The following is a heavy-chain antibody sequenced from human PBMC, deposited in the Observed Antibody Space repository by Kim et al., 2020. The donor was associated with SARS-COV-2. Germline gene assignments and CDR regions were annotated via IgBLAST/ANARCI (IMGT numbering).Heavy chain of an antibody. D-gene: IGHD2-8*01. CDR2: INHSGST. V-gene: IGHV4-34*01. Sequence: SETLSLTCAVYGGSFSGYYWSWIRQPPGKGLEWIGEINHSGSTNYNPSLKSRVTISVDTSKNQFSLKLSSVTAADTAVYYCARDEADCTNGVCSLFGPTINGAYYYGMDVWGQGTTVTVSS. CDR1: GGSFSGYY. J-gene: IGHJ6*02. CDR3: ARDEADCTNGVCSLFGPTINGAYYYGMDV.